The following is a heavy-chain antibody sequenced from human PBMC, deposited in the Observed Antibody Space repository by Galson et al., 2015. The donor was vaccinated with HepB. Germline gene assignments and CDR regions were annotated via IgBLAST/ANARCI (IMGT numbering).Heavy chain of an antibody. CDR3: ARTFEYSSLYYYYYYMDV. Sequence: CAISGDSVSSNSAAWNWIRQSPSRGLEWLGRTYYRSKWYNDYAVSVKSRITINPDTSKNQFSLQLNSVTPEDTAVYYCARTFEYSSLYYYYYYMDVWGKGTTVTVSS. D-gene: IGHD6-6*01. J-gene: IGHJ6*03. V-gene: IGHV6-1*01. CDR1: GDSVSSNSAA. CDR2: TYYRSKWYN.